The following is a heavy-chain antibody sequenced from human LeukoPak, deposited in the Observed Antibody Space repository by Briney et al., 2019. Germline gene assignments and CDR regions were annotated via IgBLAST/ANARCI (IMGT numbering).Heavy chain of an antibody. CDR2: IRYDGSNK. CDR1: GFTVSSNY. J-gene: IGHJ4*02. V-gene: IGHV3-30*02. D-gene: IGHD3-10*01. CDR3: ARAGRGVRGVNFDY. Sequence: GGSLRLSCAASGFTVSSNYMSWVRQAPGKGLEWVAFIRYDGSNKYYADSVKGRFTISRDNSKNTLYLQMNSLRAEDTAVYYCARAGRGVRGVNFDYWGQGTLVTVSS.